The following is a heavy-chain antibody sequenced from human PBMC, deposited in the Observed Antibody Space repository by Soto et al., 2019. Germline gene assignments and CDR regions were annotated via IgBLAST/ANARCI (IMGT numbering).Heavy chain of an antibody. CDR3: ARDKRLWGSGSYFGMDV. Sequence: SETLSLTCTVSGGSISSYYWSWIRQPPGKGLEWIGYIYYSGSTNYNPSLKSRVTISVDTSKNQFSLKLSSVTAADTAVYYCARDKRLWGSGSYFGMDVWGQGTTVTVSS. V-gene: IGHV4-59*01. D-gene: IGHD3-10*01. J-gene: IGHJ6*02. CDR1: GGSISSYY. CDR2: IYYSGST.